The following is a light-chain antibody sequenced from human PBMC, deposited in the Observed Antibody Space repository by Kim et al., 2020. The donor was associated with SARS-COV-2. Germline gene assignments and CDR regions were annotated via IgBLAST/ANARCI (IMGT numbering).Light chain of an antibody. CDR3: SSYAGSNNVI. CDR1: SSDIGTYNF. J-gene: IGLJ2*01. V-gene: IGLV2-8*01. Sequence: QSALTQPPSASGCPGQSVAISCTGTSSDIGTYNFVSWYQQHPGKAPKLMIYEVNKRPSGVPDRFSGSKSGNTASLTVSGLQAEDEADYYCSSYAGSNNVIFGGGTQLTVL. CDR2: EVN.